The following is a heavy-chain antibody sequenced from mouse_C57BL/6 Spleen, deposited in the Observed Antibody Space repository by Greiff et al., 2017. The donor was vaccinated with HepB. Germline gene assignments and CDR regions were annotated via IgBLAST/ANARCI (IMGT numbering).Heavy chain of an antibody. J-gene: IGHJ2*01. CDR3: TTVAFDY. CDR2: IDPADGDT. V-gene: IGHV14-4*01. CDR1: GFNIKDDY. Sequence: EVQLQQSGAELVRPGASVKLSCTASGFNIKDDYMHWVKQRPEQGLEWIGWIDPADGDTEYASKFQGKATITADTSSNTPYLQLSSLTSEDTAVYYCTTVAFDYWGQGTTLTVSS.